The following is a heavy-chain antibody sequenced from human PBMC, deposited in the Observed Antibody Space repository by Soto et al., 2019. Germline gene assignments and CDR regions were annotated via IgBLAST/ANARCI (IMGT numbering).Heavy chain of an antibody. CDR2: IKSGGST. CDR3: AKSPTMVRGLIVDP. Sequence: EVQLLESGGGLVQPGGSLRLSCAASTNTFNIYAMSWVRQAPGMGLEWVSAIKSGGSTYYEDSVKGRFTISRDDSKNTLPLQMNSLRAEDTAVYYCAKSPTMVRGLIVDPWGQGTLVTVSS. V-gene: IGHV3-23*01. D-gene: IGHD3-10*01. CDR1: TNTFNIYA. J-gene: IGHJ5*02.